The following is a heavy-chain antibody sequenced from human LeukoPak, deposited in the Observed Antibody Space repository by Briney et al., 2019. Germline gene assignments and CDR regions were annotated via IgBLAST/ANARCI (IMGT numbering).Heavy chain of an antibody. V-gene: IGHV3-23*01. Sequence: GALRLSCVGSWVTFSRYGMSWVRQGPGEGLELASAIGGNSGRTYYADSVKGRFSIFRDNSKNTLYLEMNNLRAEDTALYYCAKDPGIVLMVYAAIYFDYWGQGTLVTVSS. D-gene: IGHD2-8*01. CDR3: AKDPGIVLMVYAAIYFDY. J-gene: IGHJ4*02. CDR2: IGGNSGRT. CDR1: WVTFSRYG.